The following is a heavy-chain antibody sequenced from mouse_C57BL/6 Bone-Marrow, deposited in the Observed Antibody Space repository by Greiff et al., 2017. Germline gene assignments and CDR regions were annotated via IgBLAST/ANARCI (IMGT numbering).Heavy chain of an antibody. J-gene: IGHJ4*01. Sequence: EVKLQESGPGLVKPSQSLSLTCSVTGYSITSGYYWNWIRQFPGNKLEWMGYISYDGSNNYNPSLKNRISITRDTSKNQFFLKLNSVTTEDTATYYCAREYYSGAMDYWGQGTSVTVSS. CDR2: ISYDGSN. D-gene: IGHD2-12*01. V-gene: IGHV3-6*01. CDR1: GYSITSGYY. CDR3: AREYYSGAMDY.